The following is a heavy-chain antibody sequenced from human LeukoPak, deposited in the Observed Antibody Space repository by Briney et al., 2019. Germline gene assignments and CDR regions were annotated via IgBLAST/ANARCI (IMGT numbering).Heavy chain of an antibody. J-gene: IGHJ5*02. CDR2: INPNSGGT. D-gene: IGHD4-17*01. CDR1: GYTFTGYY. Sequence: ASAKVSCKASGYTFTGYYMHWVRQAPGQGLEWMGWINPNSGGTNYAQKLQGRVTMTTDTSTSTAYMELRSLRSDDTAVYYCARDHYIYGDYYWFDPWGQGTLVTVSS. V-gene: IGHV1-2*02. CDR3: ARDHYIYGDYYWFDP.